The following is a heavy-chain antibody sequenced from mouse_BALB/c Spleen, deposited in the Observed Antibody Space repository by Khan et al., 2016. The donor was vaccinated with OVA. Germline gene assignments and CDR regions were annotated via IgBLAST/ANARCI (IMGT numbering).Heavy chain of an antibody. CDR3: AKFTPDYYSMDY. CDR2: IWGDGST. D-gene: IGHD1-1*01. Sequence: VQLQESGPGLVAPSESLSITCTVSGFSLSSYGVNWVRQPPGKGLEWLGVIWGDGSTNYHSGLKSRLTINKDNSKSQVFLKLNSLQTYDTATYYCAKFTPDYYSMDYWSQGTSVTVSS. J-gene: IGHJ4*01. V-gene: IGHV2-3*01. CDR1: GFSLSSYG.